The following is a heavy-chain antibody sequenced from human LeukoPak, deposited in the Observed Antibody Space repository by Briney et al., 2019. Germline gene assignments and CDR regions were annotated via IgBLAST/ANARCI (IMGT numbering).Heavy chain of an antibody. J-gene: IGHJ4*02. V-gene: IGHV4-61*05. CDR2: IYYSGST. CDR1: GGSISSSSYY. Sequence: SETLSLTCTVSGGSISSSSYYWGWIRQPPGKGLEWIGYIYYSGSTNYNPSLKSRVTISVDTSKNQFSLKLSSVTAADTAVYYCARIITMVRGVHFDYWGQGTLVTVSS. D-gene: IGHD3-10*01. CDR3: ARIITMVRGVHFDY.